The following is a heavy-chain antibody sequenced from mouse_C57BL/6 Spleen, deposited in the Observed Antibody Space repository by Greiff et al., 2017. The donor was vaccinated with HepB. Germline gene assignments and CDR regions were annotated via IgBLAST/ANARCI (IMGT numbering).Heavy chain of an antibody. D-gene: IGHD2-4*01. V-gene: IGHV7-3*01. Sequence: EVQRVESGGGLVQPGGSLSLSCAASGFTFTDYYMSWVRQPPGKALEWLGFIRNKANGYTTEYSASVKGRFTISRDNSQSILYLQMNALRAEDSATYYCASVGDYDGFAYWGQGTLVTVSA. J-gene: IGHJ3*01. CDR1: GFTFTDYY. CDR3: ASVGDYDGFAY. CDR2: IRNKANGYTT.